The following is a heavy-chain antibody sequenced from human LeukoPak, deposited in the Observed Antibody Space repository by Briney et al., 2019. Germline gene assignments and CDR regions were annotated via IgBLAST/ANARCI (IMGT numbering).Heavy chain of an antibody. CDR3: ARGYSGMDV. V-gene: IGHV3-53*01. CDR1: GFTVSNSY. CDR2: IYSGGST. Sequence: PGGSLRLSCAASGFTVSNSYMSWVRQAPGKGLEWVSVIYSGGSTYYADSVKGRFTISRDNSGNTLLLQMNSLRVGDTAVYYCARGYSGMDVWGQGTTVAVSS. J-gene: IGHJ6*02.